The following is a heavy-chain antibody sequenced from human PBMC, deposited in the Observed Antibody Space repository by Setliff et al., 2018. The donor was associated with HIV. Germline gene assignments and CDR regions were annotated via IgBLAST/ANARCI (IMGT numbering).Heavy chain of an antibody. J-gene: IGHJ5*02. Sequence: ESLKISCAASEFTFSNSWMSWVRQAPGKGLEWVANIKQDGSTIYYADSVKGRFTISRDNAKKALYLQMNSLRAEDTAVYYCARAQPFDPWGQGTLVTVSS. CDR1: EFTFSNSW. D-gene: IGHD6-13*01. V-gene: IGHV3-7*03. CDR2: IKQDGSTI. CDR3: ARAQPFDP.